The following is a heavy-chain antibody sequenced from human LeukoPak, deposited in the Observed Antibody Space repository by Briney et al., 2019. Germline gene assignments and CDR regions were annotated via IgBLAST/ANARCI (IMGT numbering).Heavy chain of an antibody. CDR3: AKDVCSSTSCQFDY. CDR1: GFTFSSYS. D-gene: IGHD2-2*01. CDR2: ISSSSSYI. J-gene: IGHJ4*02. Sequence: GGSLRLSCAASGFTFSSYSMNWVRQAPGKGLEWVSSISSSSSYIYYADSVKGRFTISRDNSKNTLYLQMNSLRAEDTAVYYCAKDVCSSTSCQFDYWGQGTLVTVSS. V-gene: IGHV3-21*04.